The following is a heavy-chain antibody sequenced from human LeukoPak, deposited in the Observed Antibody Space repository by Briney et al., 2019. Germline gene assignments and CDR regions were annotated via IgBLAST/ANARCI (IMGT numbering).Heavy chain of an antibody. V-gene: IGHV5-10-1*01. D-gene: IGHD2-15*01. CDR1: GYSFTSYW. J-gene: IGHJ4*02. CDR2: IDPSDSYT. Sequence: GESLKISCKGSGYSFTSYWISWVRQMPGKGLEWMGRIDPSDSYTNYSPSFQGHVTISADKSISTAYLQWSSLKASDTAMYYCARRHCSGGSCSYYSDYWGQGTLVTVSS. CDR3: ARRHCSGGSCSYYSDY.